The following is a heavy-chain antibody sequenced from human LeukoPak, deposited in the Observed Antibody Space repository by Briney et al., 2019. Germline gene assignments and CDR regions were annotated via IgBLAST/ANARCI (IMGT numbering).Heavy chain of an antibody. CDR1: GFTFNSHS. Sequence: EGSLRLSCAASGFTFNSHSMNWVRQAPGKGLEWLSYIDSGSGNIYYRDSVKGRFTISRDNAQDSLYLQMDSLRDEDTAVYYCAREDDDWGPNTLDVWGQGTVVTVSS. CDR3: AREDDDWGPNTLDV. D-gene: IGHD7-27*01. J-gene: IGHJ3*01. V-gene: IGHV3-48*02. CDR2: IDSGSGNI.